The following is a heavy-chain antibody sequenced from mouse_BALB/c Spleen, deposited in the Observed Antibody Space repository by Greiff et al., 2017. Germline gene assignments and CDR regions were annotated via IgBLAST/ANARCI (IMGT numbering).Heavy chain of an antibody. CDR3: ARDGKGY. CDR1: GYSITSDYA. Sequence: DVQLQESGPGLVKPSQSLSLTCTVTGYSITSDYAWDWIRQFPGNKLEWMGYISYSGSTSYNPSLKSRISITRDTSKNQFFLQLNSVTTEDTATYYCARDGKGYWGQGTTLTVSS. D-gene: IGHD2-1*01. V-gene: IGHV3-2*02. CDR2: ISYSGST. J-gene: IGHJ2*01.